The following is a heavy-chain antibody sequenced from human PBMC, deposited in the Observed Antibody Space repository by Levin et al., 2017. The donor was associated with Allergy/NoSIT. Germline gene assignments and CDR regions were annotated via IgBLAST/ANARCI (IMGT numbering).Heavy chain of an antibody. CDR1: GGSISSGDYY. D-gene: IGHD6-13*01. Sequence: TSQTLSLTCTVSGGSISSGDYYWSWIRQPPGKGLEWIGYIYYSGSTYYNPSLKSRVTISVDTSKNQFSLKLSSVTAADTAVYYCARDAAAAGYFDYWGQGTLVTVSS. CDR2: IYYSGST. J-gene: IGHJ4*02. CDR3: ARDAAAAGYFDY. V-gene: IGHV4-30-4*01.